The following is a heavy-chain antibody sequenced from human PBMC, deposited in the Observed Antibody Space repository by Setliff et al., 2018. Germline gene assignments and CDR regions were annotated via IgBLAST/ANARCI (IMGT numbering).Heavy chain of an antibody. CDR2: IHYSGNT. CDR3: AREGRSSGWYSGDYFYVYMDV. J-gene: IGHJ6*03. D-gene: IGHD6-19*01. CDR1: GFSINSGTHF. V-gene: IGHV4-39*02. Sequence: SETLSLTCTVSGFSINSGTHFWGWIRQPPGKGLEWIGRIHYSGNTYYNASLKSRVIISVDTAQNQFSLSLSSVTAADTAVYYCAREGRSSGWYSGDYFYVYMDVWGRGTTVTVSS.